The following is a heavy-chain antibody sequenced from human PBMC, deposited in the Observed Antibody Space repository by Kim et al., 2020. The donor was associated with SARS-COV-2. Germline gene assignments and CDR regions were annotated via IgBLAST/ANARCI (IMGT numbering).Heavy chain of an antibody. J-gene: IGHJ1*01. CDR3: AKAYYYGSGILGAEYFQH. V-gene: IGHV3-30*02. Sequence: KGRFTISRDNSKNTLYLQMNSLRAEDTAVYYCAKAYYYGSGILGAEYFQHWGQGTLVTVSS. D-gene: IGHD3-10*01.